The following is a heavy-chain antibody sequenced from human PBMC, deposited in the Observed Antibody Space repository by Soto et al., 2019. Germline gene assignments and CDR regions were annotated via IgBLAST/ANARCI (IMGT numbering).Heavy chain of an antibody. Sequence: GASVKVSCKASGYTFTSYAMHWVRQAPGQRLEWMGWINAGNGNTKYSQKFQGRVTITRDTSASTAYMELSSLRSEDTAVYYCARDQVGAAAGPSSGYYYYGMDVWGQGTTVTVSS. CDR1: GYTFTSYA. CDR3: ARDQVGAAAGPSSGYYYYGMDV. J-gene: IGHJ6*02. CDR2: INAGNGNT. D-gene: IGHD6-13*01. V-gene: IGHV1-3*01.